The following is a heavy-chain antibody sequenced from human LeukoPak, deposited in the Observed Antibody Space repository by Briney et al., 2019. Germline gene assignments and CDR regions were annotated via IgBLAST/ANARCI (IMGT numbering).Heavy chain of an antibody. CDR2: ISGSGGGT. D-gene: IGHD6-13*01. Sequence: PGGSLRLSCAASGFTFTTYAMNWARQAPGKGLEWVSTISGSGGGTFYADSVKGRFTISRDNSKNTLYLQMNSLRAEDTAVYYCAKDGTSSWYGEFDYWGQGTLVTVSP. CDR3: AKDGTSSWYGEFDY. V-gene: IGHV3-23*01. J-gene: IGHJ4*02. CDR1: GFTFTTYA.